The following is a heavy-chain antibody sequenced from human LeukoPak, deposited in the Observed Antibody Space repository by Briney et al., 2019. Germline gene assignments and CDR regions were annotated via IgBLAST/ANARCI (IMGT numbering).Heavy chain of an antibody. CDR2: ISAYNGNT. CDR1: GYTFTSYG. D-gene: IGHD3-22*01. J-gene: IGHJ4*02. Sequence: ASVKVSCKASGYTFTSYGISWVRQAPGQGLEWIGWISAYNGNTNYAQKLQGRVTMTTDTSTSTAYMELRSLRSDDTAAYYCARDRGGHYYDSSGYTPTFDYWGQGTLVTVSS. V-gene: IGHV1-18*01. CDR3: ARDRGGHYYDSSGYTPTFDY.